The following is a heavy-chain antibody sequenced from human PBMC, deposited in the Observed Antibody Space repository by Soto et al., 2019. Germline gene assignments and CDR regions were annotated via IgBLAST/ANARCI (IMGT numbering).Heavy chain of an antibody. CDR3: ARDYDSSGDY. CDR1: GGSISSSSYY. D-gene: IGHD3-22*01. J-gene: IGHJ4*02. Sequence: QLQLQESGPGLVKPSETLSLTCTVSGGSISSSSYYWGWIRQPPGKGLEWIGSIYYSGSTYYNPSLXCRVTISVDTSKTPFSLKLSSVTAADTAVYYCARDYDSSGDYWGQGTLVTVSS. V-gene: IGHV4-39*01. CDR2: IYYSGST.